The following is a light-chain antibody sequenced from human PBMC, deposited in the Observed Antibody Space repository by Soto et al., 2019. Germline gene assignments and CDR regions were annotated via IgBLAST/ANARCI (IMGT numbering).Light chain of an antibody. CDR2: DAS. Sequence: DIQMTQSPATLSASVGDRVTITCRASKSLSSWLAWYQQKPGKAPKLPISDASNLESGVPSRFSGSGSGTEFTLTIGSLQPDDFATYYCQQYSNYPLTFGGGTKVDI. CDR1: KSLSSW. V-gene: IGKV1-5*01. CDR3: QQYSNYPLT. J-gene: IGKJ4*01.